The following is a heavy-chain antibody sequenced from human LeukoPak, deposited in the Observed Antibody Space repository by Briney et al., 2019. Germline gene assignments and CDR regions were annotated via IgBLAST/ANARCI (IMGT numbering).Heavy chain of an antibody. Sequence: GGSLRLSCAASGFSLSNYGVHWVRQGPGKGLEWLAVINYDGSNRYYADSVKGRFTISKDSSENTLYLQMNSLRAEDTAVYYCARGRGYDFWSGYQAYWGQGTLVTVSS. CDR3: ARGRGYDFWSGYQAY. J-gene: IGHJ4*02. CDR1: GFSLSNYG. CDR2: INYDGSNR. D-gene: IGHD3-3*01. V-gene: IGHV3-33*01.